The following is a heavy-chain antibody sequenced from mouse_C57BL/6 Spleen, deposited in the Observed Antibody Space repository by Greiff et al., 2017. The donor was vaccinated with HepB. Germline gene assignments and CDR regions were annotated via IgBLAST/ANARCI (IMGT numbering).Heavy chain of an antibody. D-gene: IGHD1-1*01. V-gene: IGHV5-4*01. Sequence: EVQGVESGGGLVKPGGSLKLSCAASGFTFSSYAMSWVRQTPEKRLEWVATISDGGSYTYYPDNVKGRFTISRDNAKNNLYLQMSHLKSEDTAMYYCARAITTVVHFDVWGTGTTVTVSS. CDR2: ISDGGSYT. CDR1: GFTFSSYA. J-gene: IGHJ1*03. CDR3: ARAITTVVHFDV.